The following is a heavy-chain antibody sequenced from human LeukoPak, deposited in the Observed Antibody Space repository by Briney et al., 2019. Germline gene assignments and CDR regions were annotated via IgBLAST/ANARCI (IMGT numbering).Heavy chain of an antibody. CDR3: ARVRRDIVVVPAAIRGNWFDP. Sequence: ASVKVSCKASGYTFTSYGISWVRQAPGQGLEWMGWISAYNGNTNYAQKLQGRVTMTTDTSTSTAYMELRSLGSDDTAVYYCARVRRDIVVVPAAIRGNWFDPWGQGTLVTVSS. V-gene: IGHV1-18*01. J-gene: IGHJ5*02. CDR2: ISAYNGNT. CDR1: GYTFTSYG. D-gene: IGHD2-2*02.